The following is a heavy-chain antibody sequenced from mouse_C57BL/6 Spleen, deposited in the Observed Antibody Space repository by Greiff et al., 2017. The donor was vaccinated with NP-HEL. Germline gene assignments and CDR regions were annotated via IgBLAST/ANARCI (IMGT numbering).Heavy chain of an antibody. CDR2: IYPGDGDT. CDR3: ARITTVDDY. D-gene: IGHD1-1*01. CDR1: GYAFSSSW. V-gene: IGHV1-82*01. J-gene: IGHJ2*01. Sequence: VQLQQSGPELVKPGASVKISCKASGYAFSSSWMNWVKQRPGKGLEWIGRIYPGDGDTNYNGKFKGKATLTADKSSSTAYMQHSSLTSEDSAVYYCARITTVDDYWGQGTTLTVSS.